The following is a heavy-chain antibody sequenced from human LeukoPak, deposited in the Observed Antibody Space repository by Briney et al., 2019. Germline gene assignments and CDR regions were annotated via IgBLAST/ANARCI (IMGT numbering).Heavy chain of an antibody. CDR2: IYYSGST. J-gene: IGHJ4*02. V-gene: IGHV4-59*08. D-gene: IGHD3-10*01. CDR1: GGSISSYY. CDR3: ARLDYYGSGFFDY. Sequence: SETLSLTCTVPGGSISSYYWNWIRQPPGKGLEWIGYIYYSGSTNYNPSLKSRVTISVDTSKNQFSLKLSSVTAADTAVYYCARLDYYGSGFFDYWGQGTLVTVSS.